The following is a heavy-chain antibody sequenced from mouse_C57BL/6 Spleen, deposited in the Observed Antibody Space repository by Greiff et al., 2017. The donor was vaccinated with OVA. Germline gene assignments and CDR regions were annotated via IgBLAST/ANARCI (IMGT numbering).Heavy chain of an antibody. Sequence: QVQLKQSGAELARPGASVKLSCKASGYTFTSYWMHWVKQRPGQGLEWIGNINPSNGGTNYNEKFKSKATLTVDKSSSTAYMQLSSLTSEDSAVYYCARSSLDVWFAYWGQGTLVTVSA. CDR3: ARSSLDVWFAY. V-gene: IGHV1-53*01. J-gene: IGHJ3*01. CDR2: INPSNGGT. CDR1: GYTFTSYW. D-gene: IGHD6-5*01.